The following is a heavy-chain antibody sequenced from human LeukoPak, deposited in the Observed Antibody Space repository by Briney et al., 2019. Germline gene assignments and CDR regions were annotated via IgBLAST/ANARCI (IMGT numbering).Heavy chain of an antibody. V-gene: IGHV3-23*01. D-gene: IGHD3-3*01. Sequence: PGGSLRLSCAASGFTFSSYSMNWVRQAPGKGLEWVSAISGSGGSTYYADSVKGRFTISRDNSKNTLYLQMNSLRAEDTAVYYCAKASDATYYDFWSGYYSDGFRYFDWLTPYWGQGTLVTVSS. CDR3: AKASDATYYDFWSGYYSDGFRYFDWLTPY. J-gene: IGHJ4*02. CDR2: ISGSGGST. CDR1: GFTFSSYS.